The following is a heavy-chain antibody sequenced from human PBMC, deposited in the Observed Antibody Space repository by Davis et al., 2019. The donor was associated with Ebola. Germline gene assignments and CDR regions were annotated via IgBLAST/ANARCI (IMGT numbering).Heavy chain of an antibody. CDR3: ARAVRGVPQGLFRRSADHGMDV. Sequence: SQTLSLTCAVYGVSFTGQVWNWIRQSPGKGLEWIGEIDHSGIRTYNPSLKSRVTISVDTSKNQFSLRLTSVTAADTAMYYCARAVRGVPQGLFRRSADHGMDVWGQGTTVTVSS. J-gene: IGHJ6*02. CDR1: GVSFTGQV. CDR2: IDHSGIR. D-gene: IGHD3-10*01. V-gene: IGHV4-34*01.